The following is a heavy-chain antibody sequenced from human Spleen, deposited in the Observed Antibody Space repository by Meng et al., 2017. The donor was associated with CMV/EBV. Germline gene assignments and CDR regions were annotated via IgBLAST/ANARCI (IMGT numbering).Heavy chain of an antibody. CDR2: TSYGGSYK. Sequence: GGSLRLSCVGSGFTLSSFAMHWVRQAPGKGLEWVTLTSYGGSYKKYAASVKGRFTISRDDFRNTLYLQMNDLRLTDTAVYYCARDFDGDNVLDHWGQGALVTVSS. CDR3: ARDFDGDNVLDH. D-gene: IGHD4-17*01. V-gene: IGHV3-30*03. J-gene: IGHJ4*02. CDR1: GFTLSSFA.